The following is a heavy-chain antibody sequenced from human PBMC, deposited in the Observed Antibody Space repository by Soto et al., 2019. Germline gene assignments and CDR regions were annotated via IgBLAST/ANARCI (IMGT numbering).Heavy chain of an antibody. Sequence: GESLKISCKGSGYSFTSYWIGWVRQMPGKGLEWMGIIYPGDSDTRYSPSFQGQVTISADKSISTAYLQWSSLKASDTAMYYCARPHSREYSGDGAFDIWGQGTMVT. CDR2: IYPGDSDT. CDR1: GYSFTSYW. J-gene: IGHJ3*02. V-gene: IGHV5-51*01. CDR3: ARPHSREYSGDGAFDI. D-gene: IGHD5-12*01.